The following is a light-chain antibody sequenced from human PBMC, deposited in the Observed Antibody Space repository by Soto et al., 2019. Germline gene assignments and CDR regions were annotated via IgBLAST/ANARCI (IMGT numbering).Light chain of an antibody. Sequence: QSALTQPASVSGSPGQSITISCTGTSGDVGGYYYVSWYQQLPGKAPKLMISEVSNRPSGVSNRFSGSKSGNTASLTISGLQAEDEADYYCSSFRDWNTLWIFGGGTKVTVL. J-gene: IGLJ2*01. V-gene: IGLV2-14*01. CDR3: SSFRDWNTLWI. CDR2: EVS. CDR1: SGDVGGYYY.